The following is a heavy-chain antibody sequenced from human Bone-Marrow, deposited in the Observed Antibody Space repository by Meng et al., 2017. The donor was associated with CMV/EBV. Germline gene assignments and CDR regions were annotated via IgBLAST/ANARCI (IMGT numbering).Heavy chain of an antibody. CDR1: GFTFSSYA. CDR3: ARNDIVVVPAANYYGMDV. CDR2: ISYDGSNK. D-gene: IGHD2-2*01. J-gene: IGHJ6*02. V-gene: IGHV3-30*04. Sequence: GESLKISCAASGFTFSSYAMSWVRQAPGKGLEWVAVISYDGSNKYYADSVKGRFTISRDNSKNTLYLQMNSLRAEDTAVYYCARNDIVVVPAANYYGMDVWGQGTTVTVSS.